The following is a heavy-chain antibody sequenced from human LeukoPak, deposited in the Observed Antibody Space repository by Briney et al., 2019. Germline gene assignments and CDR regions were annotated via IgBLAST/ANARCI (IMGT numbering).Heavy chain of an antibody. Sequence: SETLSLTCAVYGGSFSGYYWSWIRQPPGKGLEWIGEINHSGSTNYNPSLKSRVTISVDTSKNHFSLKLSSVSAADTAVYYCARGADYGNYVGYFQHWGQGTLVTVSS. CDR3: ARGADYGNYVGYFQH. CDR2: INHSGST. D-gene: IGHD4-11*01. CDR1: GGSFSGYY. V-gene: IGHV4-34*01. J-gene: IGHJ1*01.